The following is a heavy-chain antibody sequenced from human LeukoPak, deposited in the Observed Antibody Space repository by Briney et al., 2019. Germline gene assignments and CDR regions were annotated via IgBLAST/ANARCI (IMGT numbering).Heavy chain of an antibody. Sequence: ASVKVSCKTSGGTFSSYAITWVRQTPGQGLEWMGGIIPIFGTTNYAQKFQDRVTITADKSTSTAYMKLSSLRSEDTAVYYCARVVGLTGYSSNWYSGYYYYMDVWGKGTTVTVSS. D-gene: IGHD6-13*01. V-gene: IGHV1-69*06. CDR2: IIPIFGTT. CDR3: ARVVGLTGYSSNWYSGYYYYMDV. J-gene: IGHJ6*03. CDR1: GGTFSSYA.